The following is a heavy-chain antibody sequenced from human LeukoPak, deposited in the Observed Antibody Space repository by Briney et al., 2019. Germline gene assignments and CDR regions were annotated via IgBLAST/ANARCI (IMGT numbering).Heavy chain of an antibody. Sequence: SETLSLTCTVSGYSISSGYYWGWIRQPPGKGLEWIGYIYHSGSTYYNPSLKSRVTISVDTSKNQFSLKLSSVTAADTAVYYCARDRIAAAGTGFDYWGQGTLSPSPQ. D-gene: IGHD6-13*01. V-gene: IGHV4-38-2*02. CDR2: IYHSGST. CDR3: ARDRIAAAGTGFDY. J-gene: IGHJ4*02. CDR1: GYSISSGYY.